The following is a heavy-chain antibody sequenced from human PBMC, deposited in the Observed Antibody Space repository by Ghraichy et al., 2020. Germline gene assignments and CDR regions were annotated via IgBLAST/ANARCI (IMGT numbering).Heavy chain of an antibody. CDR1: GFTFNKYS. D-gene: IGHD3-10*01. J-gene: IGHJ3*01. CDR2: ISSTNVI. V-gene: IGHV3-48*02. Sequence: GGSLRLSCAASGFTFNKYSMDWVRQAPGKGLEWISYISSTNVIYYAESVKGRFTISRDNAKNSLYLQMHSLRDGDTAVYYYAGDRDHAFDLWGQGTMVTVSS. CDR3: AGDRDHAFDL.